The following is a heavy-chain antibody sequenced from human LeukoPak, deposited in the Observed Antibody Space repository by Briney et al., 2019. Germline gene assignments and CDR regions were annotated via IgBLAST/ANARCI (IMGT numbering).Heavy chain of an antibody. CDR3: ARGAPGDYYDSSGYFDY. V-gene: IGHV3-48*01. J-gene: IGHJ4*02. Sequence: QPGGSLRLSCAASGFTFSSYSMNWVRQAPGKGLEWVSYISSSSSTIYYADSVKGRFTISRDNAKNSLYLQMNSLRAEDTAVYYCARGAPGDYYDSSGYFDYWGQGTLVTVSS. CDR2: ISSSSSTI. CDR1: GFTFSSYS. D-gene: IGHD3-22*01.